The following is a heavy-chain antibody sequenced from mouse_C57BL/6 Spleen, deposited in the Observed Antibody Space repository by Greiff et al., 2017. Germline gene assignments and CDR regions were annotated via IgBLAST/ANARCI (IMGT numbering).Heavy chain of an antibody. CDR2: IDPSDSET. J-gene: IGHJ2*01. V-gene: IGHV1-52*01. Sequence: QVQLKQPGAELVRPGSSVKLSCKASGYTFTSYWMHWVKQRPIQGLEWIGNIDPSDSETHYNQKFKDKATLDVDKSSSPAYMQLSSLTSEDSAVFYCARNYYGSSFDYWGQGTTLTVSS. D-gene: IGHD1-1*01. CDR3: ARNYYGSSFDY. CDR1: GYTFTSYW.